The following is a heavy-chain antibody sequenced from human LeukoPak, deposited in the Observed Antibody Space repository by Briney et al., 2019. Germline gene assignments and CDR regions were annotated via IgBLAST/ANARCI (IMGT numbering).Heavy chain of an antibody. J-gene: IGHJ4*02. V-gene: IGHV1-2*02. D-gene: IGHD3-3*01. Sequence: ASVKVSCTASGYTFTGYYTHWVRQAPGQGLEWMGWINPNSGGTNYAQKFQGRVTMTRDTSISTAYMELSRLRSDDTAVYYCARPYYDFWSGYSYWGQGTLVTVSS. CDR2: INPNSGGT. CDR3: ARPYYDFWSGYSY. CDR1: GYTFTGYY.